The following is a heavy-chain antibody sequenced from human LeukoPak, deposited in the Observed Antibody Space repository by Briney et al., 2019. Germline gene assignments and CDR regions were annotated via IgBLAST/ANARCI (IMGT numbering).Heavy chain of an antibody. D-gene: IGHD6-19*01. Sequence: GGSRRPSCAASGFTFSSYGMHWVRQAPGKGLEWVAVISYDGSNKYYADSVKGRFTISRDNSKNTLYLQMNSLRAEDTAVYYCARGTPSSSGWLYYGMDVWGQGTTVTVSS. J-gene: IGHJ6*02. CDR1: GFTFSSYG. CDR2: ISYDGSNK. V-gene: IGHV3-30*19. CDR3: ARGTPSSSGWLYYGMDV.